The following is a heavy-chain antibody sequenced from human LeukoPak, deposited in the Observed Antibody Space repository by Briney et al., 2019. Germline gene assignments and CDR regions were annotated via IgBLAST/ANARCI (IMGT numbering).Heavy chain of an antibody. V-gene: IGHV1-69*13. CDR2: IIPSFGTV. CDR3: ARATSANEYSYGFHFDH. J-gene: IGHJ4*02. D-gene: IGHD5-18*01. Sequence: ASVKVSCKASGTTFISYAINWVRQAPGQGLEWMGAIIPSFGTVKFAQKFQGRVTMTADESTTTAYIDLNYLRSDDTAVYFCARATSANEYSYGFHFDHWGRGTLVTVSS. CDR1: GTTFISYA.